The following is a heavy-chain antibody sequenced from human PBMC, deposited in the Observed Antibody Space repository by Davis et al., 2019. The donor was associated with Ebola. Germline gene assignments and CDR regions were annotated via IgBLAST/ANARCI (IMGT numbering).Heavy chain of an antibody. D-gene: IGHD3-3*01. CDR2: ISSSSSYI. V-gene: IGHV3-11*06. J-gene: IGHJ6*02. CDR3: ARDGYDFWSGYYFHGMDV. Sequence: GESLKISCAASGFTISDFYMSWIRQAPGKGLEWVSSISSSSSYIYYADSVKGRFTISRDNAKNSLYLQMNSLRAEDTAVYYCARDGYDFWSGYYFHGMDVWGQGTTVTVSS. CDR1: GFTISDFY.